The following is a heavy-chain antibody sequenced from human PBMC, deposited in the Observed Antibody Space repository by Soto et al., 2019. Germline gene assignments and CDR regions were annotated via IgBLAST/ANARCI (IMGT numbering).Heavy chain of an antibody. CDR1: GFTFSSYG. CDR3: ARDHYSHPPPDYYYYGMDV. D-gene: IGHD1-26*01. V-gene: IGHV3-33*01. Sequence: GSLRLSCAASGFTFSSYGMHWVRQAPGKGLEWVAVIWYDGSKKYYADSVKGRFTISRDNSKNTLYLQMNSLRAEDTAVYYCARDHYSHPPPDYYYYGMDVWGQGTTVTVSS. J-gene: IGHJ6*02. CDR2: IWYDGSKK.